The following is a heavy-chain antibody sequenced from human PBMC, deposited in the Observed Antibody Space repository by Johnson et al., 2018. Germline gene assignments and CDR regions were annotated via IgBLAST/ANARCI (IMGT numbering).Heavy chain of an antibody. CDR1: GFTFSDYV. CDR2: ISYDGKKK. V-gene: IGHV3-30*03. Sequence: QVQLQESGGGVVQPGRSLRLSCAPSGFTFSDYVMHWVRQGPGKGLEWLAVISYDGKKKDYADSVKDRFIISRDNSKKTLFLQMSSLRPEDTAVYYCARAAGPYYYFYYMDVWGKGTTVTVSS. CDR3: ARAAGPYYYFYYMDV. J-gene: IGHJ6*03.